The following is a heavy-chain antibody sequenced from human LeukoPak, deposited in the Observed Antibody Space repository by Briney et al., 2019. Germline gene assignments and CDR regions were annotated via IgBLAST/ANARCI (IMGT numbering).Heavy chain of an antibody. CDR1: GGSISSGGYY. J-gene: IGHJ6*02. Sequence: SQTLSLTCTVSGGSISSGGYYWSWIRQHPGKGLEWIGYIYYSGSTYYNPSLKSRVTISVDTSKNQFSLKLSSVTAADTAVYYCARLFMTPYYYYYGMDVWGQGTTVTVSS. CDR3: ARLFMTPYYYYYGMDV. CDR2: IYYSGST. D-gene: IGHD2-21*01. V-gene: IGHV4-31*03.